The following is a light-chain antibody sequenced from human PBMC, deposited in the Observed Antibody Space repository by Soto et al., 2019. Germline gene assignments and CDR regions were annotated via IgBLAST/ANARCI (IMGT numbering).Light chain of an antibody. CDR3: QQCYSTPRT. CDR2: GAS. V-gene: IGKV3D-15*01. J-gene: IGKJ3*01. CDR1: QRVSSN. Sequence: EIVMTQSPATLSLSPGDRATLSCTASQRVSSNLAWYQQKPGQAPRLLIYGASTRATGIPARFSGSGSGTDFTLTISSLQPEDFAIYYCQQCYSTPRTFGPGTKVDIK.